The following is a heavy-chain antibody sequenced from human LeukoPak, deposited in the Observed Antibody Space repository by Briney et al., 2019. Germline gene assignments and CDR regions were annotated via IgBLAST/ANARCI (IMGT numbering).Heavy chain of an antibody. CDR2: ISSSSTTI. CDR3: ARDIVVVPAAMGEDYYYYGMDV. J-gene: IGHJ6*02. D-gene: IGHD2-2*01. V-gene: IGHV3-48*04. CDR1: GFTFSRYS. Sequence: GGSLRLSCAASGFTFSRYSMNWVRQAPGEGLEWVSYISSSSTTIYYADSVKGRFTISRDNAKNSLYLQMNSLRAEDTAVYYCARDIVVVPAAMGEDYYYYGMDVWGQGTTVTVSS.